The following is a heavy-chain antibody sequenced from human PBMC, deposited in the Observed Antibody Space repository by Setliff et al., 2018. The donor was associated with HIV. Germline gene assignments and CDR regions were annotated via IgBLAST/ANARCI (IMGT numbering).Heavy chain of an antibody. CDR1: EFTFNIYA. V-gene: IGHV3-23*01. CDR2: ISGSGATT. Sequence: GGSLRLSCAASEFTFNIYAMSWVRQAPGKGLEWVSGISGSGATTNYADSVKGRFTISRDNADNSLYLDMNSLRAEDTGVYYCARRGFVSAWYDQPIYFYYYMDVWGKGTTVTVSS. CDR3: ARRGFVSAWYDQPIYFYYYMDV. D-gene: IGHD6-19*01. J-gene: IGHJ6*03.